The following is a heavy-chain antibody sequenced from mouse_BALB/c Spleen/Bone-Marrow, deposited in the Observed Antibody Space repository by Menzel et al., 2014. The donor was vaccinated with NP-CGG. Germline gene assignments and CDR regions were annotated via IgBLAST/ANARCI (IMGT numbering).Heavy chain of an antibody. CDR1: GYSFTDYT. J-gene: IGHJ2*01. V-gene: IGHV1-22*01. Sequence: EVQLQQSGPELVKPGSSVKMSCKTSGYSFTDYTIHWVKRSHGKSLEWIGGFNPNNGGTNYNQKFKDKATLTVDKSSRTAYMEFRSLTFEDSAVYYCARAGWYDYWGQGTTLTVSS. CDR2: FNPNNGGT. D-gene: IGHD1-1*02. CDR3: ARAGWYDY.